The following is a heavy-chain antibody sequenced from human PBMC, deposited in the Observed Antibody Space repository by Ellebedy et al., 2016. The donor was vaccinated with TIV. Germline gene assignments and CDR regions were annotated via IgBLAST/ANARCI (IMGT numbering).Heavy chain of an antibody. CDR2: ISSSSSTI. Sequence: GGSLRLSXAASGLTFSTYSMNWVRQAPGKGLEWVSYISSSSSTIYYADSVKGRFTISRDNAKNSLYLQMNSLRDEDTAVYYCVRGWYSSGHCDVFAMWGQGTIVTVSS. CDR1: GLTFSTYS. J-gene: IGHJ3*02. V-gene: IGHV3-48*02. CDR3: VRGWYSSGHCDVFAM. D-gene: IGHD6-19*01.